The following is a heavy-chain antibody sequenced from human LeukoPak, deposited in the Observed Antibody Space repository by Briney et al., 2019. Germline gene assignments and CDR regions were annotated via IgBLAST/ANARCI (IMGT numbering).Heavy chain of an antibody. D-gene: IGHD3-22*01. V-gene: IGHV3-48*01. CDR2: ISSSSSTI. J-gene: IGHJ4*02. CDR3: AKAPRITMIFGY. CDR1: GFTFSSYS. Sequence: GGSLRLSCAASGFTFSSYSMNWVRQAPGKGLEWVSYISSSSSTIYYADSVKGRFTISRDNSKNTLYLQMNSLRAEDTAVYYCAKAPRITMIFGYWGQGTLVTVSS.